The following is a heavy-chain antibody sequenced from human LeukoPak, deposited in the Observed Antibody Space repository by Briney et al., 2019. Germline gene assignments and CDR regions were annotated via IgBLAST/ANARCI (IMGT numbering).Heavy chain of an antibody. CDR2: INPSGGST. CDR3: ARGSAVAGTEDY. V-gene: IGHV1-46*01. Sequence: SCKASXDTFXSYYXHWVRQAPGQGLXWMGIINPSGGSTSYAQKFQGRVTMTRDTSTSTVYMELSSLRSEDTAVYYCARGSAVAGTEDYWGQGTLVTVSS. D-gene: IGHD6-19*01. CDR1: XDTFXSYY. J-gene: IGHJ4*02.